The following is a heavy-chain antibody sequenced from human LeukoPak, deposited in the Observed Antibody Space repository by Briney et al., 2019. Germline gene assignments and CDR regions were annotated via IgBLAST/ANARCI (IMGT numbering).Heavy chain of an antibody. CDR3: ARGSCSSTSCYVDY. D-gene: IGHD2-2*01. J-gene: IGHJ4*02. V-gene: IGHV3-21*01. Sequence: GSLRLSCAASGFTFSSYSMKWVRQAPGKGLEWVSSISSSGSYVYYADSVKGRFIISRDNAKNSLYLQVNSLRAEDTAVYYCARGSCSSTSCYVDYWGQGTLVTVSS. CDR1: GFTFSSYS. CDR2: ISSSGSYV.